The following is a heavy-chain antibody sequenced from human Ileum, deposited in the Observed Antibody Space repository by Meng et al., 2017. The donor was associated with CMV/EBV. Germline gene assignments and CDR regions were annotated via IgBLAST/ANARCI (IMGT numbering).Heavy chain of an antibody. CDR3: ARGGTGYSSGQLAY. J-gene: IGHJ4*02. CDR1: CDSISTAGYY. D-gene: IGHD6-25*01. CDR2: IYYSGAT. Sequence: SCDSISTAGYYWSWIRQHPGKGLEWIRYIYYSGATYYNPSLKSRVAMSVDTAKNQFSLNLSSVTAADTAVYYCARGGTGYSSGQLAYWGQGTLVTVSS. V-gene: IGHV4-31*02.